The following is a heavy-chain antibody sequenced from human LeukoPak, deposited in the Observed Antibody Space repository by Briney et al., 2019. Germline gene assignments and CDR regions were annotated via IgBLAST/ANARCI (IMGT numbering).Heavy chain of an antibody. V-gene: IGHV3-9*01. Sequence: PGGSLRLSCAASGFTFDDYAMYWVRQAPGKGLEWVSGISGNSGTIGYAGSVKGRFTISRDNDKNSLYLQMNSLRPEDTALYYCAEEMVRGVIIIGRGMDVWGQGTTVTVSS. D-gene: IGHD3-10*01. J-gene: IGHJ6*02. CDR1: GFTFDDYA. CDR2: ISGNSGTI. CDR3: AEEMVRGVIIIGRGMDV.